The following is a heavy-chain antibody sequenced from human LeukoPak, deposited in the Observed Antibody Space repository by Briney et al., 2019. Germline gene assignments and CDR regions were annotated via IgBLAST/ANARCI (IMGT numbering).Heavy chain of an antibody. D-gene: IGHD1-14*01. Sequence: PGGSLRLSCAASGFTFSVYGMHWVRQAPGKGLEWVAVIGHDGNNEDYADSVKGRFTISRDNAKNSLYLQMNSLRAEDTAVYYCARARTIRPPFDYWGQGTLVTVSS. V-gene: IGHV3-33*01. CDR2: IGHDGNNE. CDR3: ARARTIRPPFDY. CDR1: GFTFSVYG. J-gene: IGHJ4*02.